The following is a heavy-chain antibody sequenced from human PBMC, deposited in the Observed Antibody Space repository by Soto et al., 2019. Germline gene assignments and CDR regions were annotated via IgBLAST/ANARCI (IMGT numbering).Heavy chain of an antibody. CDR2: IYYSGST. Sequence: SETLSLTCTVSGFSISSYYWSWIRQPPGKGLEWIGYIYYSGSTNYNPSLKSRVTISVDTSKNQFSLKLSSVTAADTAVYYCARRSVYYDSSGYYYRFDPWGQGTLVTVSS. V-gene: IGHV4-59*08. CDR1: GFSISSYY. CDR3: ARRSVYYDSSGYYYRFDP. D-gene: IGHD3-22*01. J-gene: IGHJ5*02.